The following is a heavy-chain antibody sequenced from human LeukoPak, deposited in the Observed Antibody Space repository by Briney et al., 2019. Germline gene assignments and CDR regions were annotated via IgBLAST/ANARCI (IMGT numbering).Heavy chain of an antibody. CDR3: ARGGYSSSQSDY. CDR2: INAGNGNT. D-gene: IGHD6-13*01. V-gene: IGHV1-3*01. J-gene: IGHJ4*02. CDR1: GYTFTSYA. Sequence: ASVKVSCKASGYTFTSYAMHWVRQAPGQRLEWMGWINAGNGNTKYSQKFQGRVTITRDTSASTAYMELSSLRSENTAVYYCARGGYSSSQSDYWGQGTLVTVSS.